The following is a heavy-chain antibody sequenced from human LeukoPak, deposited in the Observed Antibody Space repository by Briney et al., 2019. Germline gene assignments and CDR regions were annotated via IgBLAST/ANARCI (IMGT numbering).Heavy chain of an antibody. CDR1: GYSFTSYW. Sequence: GESLKISCKGSGYSFTSYWIGRVRQMPGKGLEWMGIIYPGDSDTRYSPSLQGQVTISADKSISTAYLQWSSLKASDTAMYYCARLSGSYQLGDYFDYWGQGTLVTVSS. J-gene: IGHJ4*02. D-gene: IGHD1-26*01. CDR2: IYPGDSDT. V-gene: IGHV5-51*01. CDR3: ARLSGSYQLGDYFDY.